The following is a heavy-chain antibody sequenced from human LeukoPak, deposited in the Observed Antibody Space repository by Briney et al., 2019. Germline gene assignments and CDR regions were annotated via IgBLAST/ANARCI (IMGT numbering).Heavy chain of an antibody. D-gene: IGHD3-3*01. Sequence: GGSLRLSCAASGFTFSSYAMHWVRQAPGKGLEWVAVISYDGSNKYYADSVKGRFTISRDNSKNTLYLQMNSLRAEDTAVYYCGVTIFGPLDYWGQGTLVTVSS. CDR1: GFTFSSYA. CDR3: GVTIFGPLDY. CDR2: ISYDGSNK. J-gene: IGHJ4*02. V-gene: IGHV3-30-3*01.